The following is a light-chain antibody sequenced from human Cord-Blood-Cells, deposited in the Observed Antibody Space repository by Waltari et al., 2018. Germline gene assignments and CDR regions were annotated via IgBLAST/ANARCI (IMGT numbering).Light chain of an antibody. Sequence: QSALTPPASVSGSPCQAITPSLPGTSRDRGGYNHVPWYQQHPGKAPKLMIYDVSNRPSGVSNRFSGSKSGNTASLTISGLQAEDEADYYCSSYTSSSTVVFGGGTKLTVL. CDR2: DVS. V-gene: IGLV2-14*01. CDR3: SSYTSSSTVV. J-gene: IGLJ2*01. CDR1: SRDRGGYNH.